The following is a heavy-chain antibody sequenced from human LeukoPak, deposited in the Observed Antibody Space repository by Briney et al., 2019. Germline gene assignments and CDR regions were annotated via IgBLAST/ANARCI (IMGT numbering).Heavy chain of an antibody. Sequence: GGSLRLSCAASGFTFSSYAMSWVRQAPGKGLEWVSAISGSGGSTYYADSVKGRFTISRDNSKNTLYLQMNSLRAEDTAVYYCAKGGSSGSGSYYKGFYYFDYWGQGTLVTVSS. CDR3: AKGGSSGSGSYYKGFYYFDY. V-gene: IGHV3-23*01. CDR1: GFTFSSYA. J-gene: IGHJ4*02. D-gene: IGHD3-10*01. CDR2: ISGSGGST.